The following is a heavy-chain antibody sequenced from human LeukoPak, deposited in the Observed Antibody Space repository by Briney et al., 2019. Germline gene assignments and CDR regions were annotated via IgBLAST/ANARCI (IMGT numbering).Heavy chain of an antibody. CDR1: GGSISSSSYY. CDR3: ARDPSYYYDSSGYTFDY. V-gene: IGHV4-39*02. Sequence: SETLSLTCTVSGGSISSSSYYWGWIRQPPGKGLEWIGSIYYSGSTYYNPSLKSRVTISVDTSKNQFSLKLSSVTAADTAVYYCARDPSYYYDSSGYTFDYWGQGTLVTVSS. CDR2: IYYSGST. D-gene: IGHD3-22*01. J-gene: IGHJ4*02.